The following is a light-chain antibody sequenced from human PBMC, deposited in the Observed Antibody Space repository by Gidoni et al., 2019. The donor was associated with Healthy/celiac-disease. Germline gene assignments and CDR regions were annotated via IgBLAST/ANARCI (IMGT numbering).Light chain of an antibody. V-gene: IGKV1-5*03. CDR2: KSS. CDR1: QSISSW. J-gene: IGKJ1*01. CDR3: QQYNSYSWT. Sequence: DIQMPPSTSTLSAAVGDRVTITCRASQSISSWFAWYQQKPRKAPKLLIYKSSSLESGVPSRFSGSGAGTEFTLTISSLQPDDFATYYCQQYNSYSWTFXQXTKVEIK.